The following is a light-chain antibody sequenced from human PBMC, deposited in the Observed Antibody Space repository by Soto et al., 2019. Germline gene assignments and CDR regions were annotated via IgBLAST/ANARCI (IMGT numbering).Light chain of an antibody. V-gene: IGKV1-9*01. J-gene: IGKJ3*01. CDR1: QDISSL. Sequence: DIQLTQSPSFLSASVGDRVTITCRASQDISSLLAWYQQKPGKAPNLLIYAASTLHSGVPSWFSGSGSGTEFTLTSGSLQPEDFASYYCQQVNVYPFTFGPGTKVDIK. CDR2: AAS. CDR3: QQVNVYPFT.